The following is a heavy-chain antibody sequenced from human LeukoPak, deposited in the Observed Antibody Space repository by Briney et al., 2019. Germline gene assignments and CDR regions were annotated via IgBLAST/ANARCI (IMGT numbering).Heavy chain of an antibody. D-gene: IGHD3-10*01. CDR2: INHSGST. CDR1: GGSFSGYY. J-gene: IGHJ6*02. Sequence: PSETLSLTCAVYGGSFSGYYWSWIRQPPGKGLERIGEINHSGSTNYNPSLKSRVTISVDTSKNQFSLKLSSVTAADTAVYYCARGQGSGSYVQGGYYYGMDVWGQGTTVTVSS. CDR3: ARGQGSGSYVQGGYYYGMDV. V-gene: IGHV4-34*01.